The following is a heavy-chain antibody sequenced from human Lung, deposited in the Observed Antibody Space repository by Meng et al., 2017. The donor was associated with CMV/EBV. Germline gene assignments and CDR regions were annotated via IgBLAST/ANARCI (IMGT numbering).Heavy chain of an antibody. CDR3: ARDAEGGSSWTKIDY. V-gene: IGHV4-39*07. D-gene: IGHD6-13*01. Sequence: SXTLSLXCTVSGGSISSGTYFWGWIRQTPGKGLEWIGSIYYSGTTYHNPSLKSRVSMSVDTSKNQFSLVLRSVTAADSAVYYCARDAEGGSSWTKIDYWGRGTXVTVSS. CDR2: IYYSGTT. CDR1: GGSISSGTYF. J-gene: IGHJ4*02.